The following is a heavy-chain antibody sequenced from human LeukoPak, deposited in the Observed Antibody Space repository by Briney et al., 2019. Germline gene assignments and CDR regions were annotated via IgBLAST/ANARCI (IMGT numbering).Heavy chain of an antibody. CDR2: ISGSGGST. D-gene: IGHD3-22*01. V-gene: IGHV3-23*01. CDR3: AKVGIRISLIVVVFTTADDWYFDF. Sequence: GGSLRLSYAASGFTFSNYAMSWVRQAPGKGLEWVSGISGSGGSTYYADSVKGRLTISRDNSKNTLYLQMDSLRAEDTAVYYCAKVGIRISLIVVVFTTADDWYFDFWGRGTLVTVSS. J-gene: IGHJ2*01. CDR1: GFTFSNYA.